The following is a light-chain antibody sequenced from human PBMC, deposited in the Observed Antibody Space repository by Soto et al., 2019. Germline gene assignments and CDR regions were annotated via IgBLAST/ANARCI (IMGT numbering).Light chain of an antibody. CDR1: QSVSSN. Sequence: EIVLTQSPATLCSSPGETATLSCRASQSVSSNLAWYQHKPGQAPRLPTYGASTRATGIPARFSGGGSGTEFTLTISRLDPEDFAVYDCQQFSSSPLTFGGGTKVDIK. CDR3: QQFSSSPLT. V-gene: IGKV3-20*01. J-gene: IGKJ4*01. CDR2: GAS.